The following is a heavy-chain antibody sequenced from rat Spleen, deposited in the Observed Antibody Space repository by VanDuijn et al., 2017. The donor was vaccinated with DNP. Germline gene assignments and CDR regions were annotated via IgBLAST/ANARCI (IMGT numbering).Heavy chain of an antibody. V-gene: IGHV5-7*01. CDR2: IIYDSSDS. CDR3: ARDQGD. CDR1: GFSFSDYN. J-gene: IGHJ2*01. Sequence: EVQLVESGGGLVQPGSSLRLSCIVSGFSFSDYNMAWVRQAPKKGLEWVATIIYDSSDSYYGDSVKGRFTVSRDNAKNTLYLQMNSLKSEDTAIYYCARDQGDWGQGVMVTVSS.